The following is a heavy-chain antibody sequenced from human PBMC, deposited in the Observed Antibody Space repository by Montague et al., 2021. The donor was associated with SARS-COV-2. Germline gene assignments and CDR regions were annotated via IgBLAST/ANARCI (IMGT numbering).Heavy chain of an antibody. D-gene: IGHD2-15*01. CDR1: GGSFSSY. V-gene: IGHV4-34*01. CDR2: ISHGGGT. CDR3: SSPCGGGRCYFGMDV. Sequence: SETLSLTCDVYGGSFSSYWSWIRQPPGRGLEWVGQISHGGGTNYNPSLKSRGTISVDTSNNQVSLQLSSVTAAETAVYYCSSPCGGGRCYFGMDVWGQGTTVTVSS. J-gene: IGHJ6*02.